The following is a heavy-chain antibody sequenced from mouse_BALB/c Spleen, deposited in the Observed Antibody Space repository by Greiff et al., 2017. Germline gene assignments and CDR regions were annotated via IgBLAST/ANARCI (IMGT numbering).Heavy chain of an antibody. J-gene: IGHJ2*01. D-gene: IGHD3-1*01. Sequence: EVKVIESGGGLVQPGGSRKLSCAASGFTFSSFGMHWVRQAPEKGLEWVAYISSGSSTIYYADTVKGRFTISRDNPKNTLFLQMTSLRSEDTAMYYCARWGYPYYFDYWGQGTTLTVSS. CDR2: ISSGSSTI. CDR3: ARWGYPYYFDY. V-gene: IGHV5-17*02. CDR1: GFTFSSFG.